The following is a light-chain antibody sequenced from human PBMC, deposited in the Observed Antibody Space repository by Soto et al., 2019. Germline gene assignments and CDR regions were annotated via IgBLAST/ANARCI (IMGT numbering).Light chain of an antibody. V-gene: IGKV3-15*01. J-gene: IGKJ1*01. CDR1: KSVSSN. Sequence: EIVMTQSPATLSVSPGERATLSCRASKSVSSNLAWYQQKPGQAPRVVIYGASTRAAGIPARFSGSGSGTEFTLTISSLQSEDFAIYYCQQYKKWPRTFGQGTKVEIK. CDR2: GAS. CDR3: QQYKKWPRT.